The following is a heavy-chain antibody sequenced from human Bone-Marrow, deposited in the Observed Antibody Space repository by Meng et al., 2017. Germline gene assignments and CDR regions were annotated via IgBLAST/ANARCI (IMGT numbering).Heavy chain of an antibody. CDR3: AREAGGTASYDY. Sequence: SETLSLTCTVSGGSVSSGSYYWSWLRQPPGQGLELIGYIYYSGHTNYNPALKSRVTISADTSKIQFSLKLTSVTAADTAVYYWAREAGGTASYDYWGQGTLVTVSS. V-gene: IGHV4-61*01. CDR2: IYYSGHT. J-gene: IGHJ4*02. CDR1: GGSVSSGSYY. D-gene: IGHD5-18*01.